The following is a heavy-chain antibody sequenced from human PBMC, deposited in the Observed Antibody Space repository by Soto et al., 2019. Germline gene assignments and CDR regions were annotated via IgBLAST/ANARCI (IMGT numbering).Heavy chain of an antibody. J-gene: IGHJ3*02. CDR2: ISGSGGST. V-gene: IGHV3-23*01. D-gene: IGHD6-6*01. CDR3: AKETDSSSPWGALDI. CDR1: GFTFSSYA. Sequence: EVQLLESGGGLVQPGGSLRLSCAASGFTFSSYAMSWVRQAPAQGLEWVSGISGSGGSTYYADSVKGRFTISRDSSKNTWYLQMDSLRAEDTAVYYCAKETDSSSPWGALDIWGQGTMVSVSS.